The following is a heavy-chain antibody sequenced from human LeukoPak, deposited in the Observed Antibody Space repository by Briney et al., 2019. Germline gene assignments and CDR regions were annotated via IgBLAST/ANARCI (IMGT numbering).Heavy chain of an antibody. CDR2: ISYDGSNK. J-gene: IGHJ6*02. CDR1: GITFSSYG. Sequence: GRSLRLSCAASGITFSSYGMHWVRQAPGKGLEWVAVISYDGSNKYYADSVKGRFTISRDNSKNTLYLQMNSLRAGDTAVYYCAKGYDSSGYYYYGMDVWGQGTTVTVSS. D-gene: IGHD3-22*01. V-gene: IGHV3-30*18. CDR3: AKGYDSSGYYYYGMDV.